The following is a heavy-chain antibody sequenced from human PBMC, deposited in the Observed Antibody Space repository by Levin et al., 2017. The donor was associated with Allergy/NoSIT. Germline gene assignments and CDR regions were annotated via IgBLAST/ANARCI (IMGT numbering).Heavy chain of an antibody. D-gene: IGHD3-10*01. CDR3: ASRGAWFGELFS. V-gene: IGHV4-39*01. J-gene: IGHJ4*02. CDR2: IYYSGST. Sequence: PSETLSLTCTVSGGSISSSSYYWGWIRQPPGKGLEWIGSIYYSGSTYYNPSLKSRVTISVDTSKNQFSLKLSSVTAADTAVYYCASRGAWFGELFSWGQGTLVTVSS. CDR1: GGSISSSSYY.